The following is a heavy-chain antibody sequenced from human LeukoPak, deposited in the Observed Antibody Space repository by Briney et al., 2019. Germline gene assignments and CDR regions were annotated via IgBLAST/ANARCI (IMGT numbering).Heavy chain of an antibody. V-gene: IGHV4-59*01. CDR1: GGSISYYY. D-gene: IGHD2-15*01. J-gene: IGHJ4*02. CDR2: IYYNGST. CDR3: ARKGGHFDY. Sequence: PSETLSFTCTVSGGSISYYYWSWIRQSPGKGLEWIGYIYYNGSTNYNPSLKSRVTISVDMSKSQFSLKVTSVTAADTAIYYCARKGGHFDYWGQGTLVTVSS.